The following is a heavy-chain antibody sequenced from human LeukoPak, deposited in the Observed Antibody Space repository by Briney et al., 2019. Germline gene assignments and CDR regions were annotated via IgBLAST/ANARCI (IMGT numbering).Heavy chain of an antibody. CDR1: GGSITRSSHY. CDR2: VYYSGTP. CDR3: VYSSRWSRDYFDN. J-gene: IGHJ4*02. Sequence: SETLSLTCSVSGGSITRSSHYWGWIRQTPGTGLEWIGSVYYSGTPYYNPSLSSLESRVTMSVDTSKNQFSLKLTSVTAADTALYYCVYSSRWSRDYFDNWGQGTLVTVSS. D-gene: IGHD6-13*01. V-gene: IGHV4-39*07.